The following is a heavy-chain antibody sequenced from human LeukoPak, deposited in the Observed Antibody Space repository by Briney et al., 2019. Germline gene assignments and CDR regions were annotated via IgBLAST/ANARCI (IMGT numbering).Heavy chain of an antibody. CDR2: IYTSGST. V-gene: IGHV4-4*09. J-gene: IGHJ4*02. Sequence: SETLSLTCTVSGGSISSYYWSWIRQPPGKGLEWIGYIYTSGSTNYNPSLKSRVTISVDTSKNQFSLKLSSVTAADTAVYYCAGCTAAAYFDYWCQGTLVTVSS. CDR1: GGSISSYY. D-gene: IGHD6-13*01. CDR3: AGCTAAAYFDY.